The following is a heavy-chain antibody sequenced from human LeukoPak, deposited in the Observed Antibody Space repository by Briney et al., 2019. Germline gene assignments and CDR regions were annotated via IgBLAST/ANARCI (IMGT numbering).Heavy chain of an antibody. V-gene: IGHV3-15*01. J-gene: IGHJ2*01. D-gene: IGHD3-16*01. CDR1: GLTFNYAW. CDR2: VKSKTAGGTI. CDR3: ATVGAPGYFNL. Sequence: GGSLRLSCAASGLTFNYAWMSWVRQAPGKGLECVGRVKSKTAGGTIDYAAPVKGRFTISRDDSKNMLYLQMNSLKTEDTAVYYCATVGAPGYFNLWGRGNLVTVSS.